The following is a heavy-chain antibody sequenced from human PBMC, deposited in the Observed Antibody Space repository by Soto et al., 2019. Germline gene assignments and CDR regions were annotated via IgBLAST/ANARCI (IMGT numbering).Heavy chain of an antibody. CDR2: IRSKANSYAT. J-gene: IGHJ4*02. D-gene: IGHD3-16*02. Sequence: PGGSLILSCAASGFNFSCSSMHWVRQASGKGLEWVGRIRSKANSYATAYAASVKGRFTISRDDSKNTAYLQMNSLKTEDTAVYYCTRFQGLRLGELSANPDAYWGQGTLVTVSS. CDR3: TRFQGLRLGELSANPDAY. CDR1: GFNFSCSS. V-gene: IGHV3-73*01.